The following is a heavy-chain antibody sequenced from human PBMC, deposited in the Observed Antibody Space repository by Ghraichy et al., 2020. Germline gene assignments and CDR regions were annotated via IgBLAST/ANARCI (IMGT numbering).Heavy chain of an antibody. J-gene: IGHJ3*02. Sequence: SETLSLTCTVSGGSFSSSSYSWGWIRQPPGQGLGWIGTIYNDGSAYYNPSLKSRVTISVDTSKNQFSLTLSSVTAADTAVYYCATSSDSNVYYDHALDSWGQGTMVIVSS. D-gene: IGHD3-22*01. CDR2: IYNDGSA. CDR1: GGSFSSSSYS. CDR3: ATSSDSNVYYDHALDS. V-gene: IGHV4-39*01.